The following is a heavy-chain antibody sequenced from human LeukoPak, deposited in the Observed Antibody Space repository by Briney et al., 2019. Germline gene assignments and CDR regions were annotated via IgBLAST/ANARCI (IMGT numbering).Heavy chain of an antibody. V-gene: IGHV3-7*03. CDR1: GFTLGKHW. CDR3: ARDQYDTWSRRGNFDS. CDR2: IKLDGSEK. D-gene: IGHD3-3*01. J-gene: IGHJ4*02. Sequence: GGSLRLSCVASGFTLGKHWMSWVRQAPGKGLEWVANIKLDGSEKNYVDSVKGRFTISRDNTKNSLYLQMNSLRAEDTAVFYCARDQYDTWSRRGNFDSWGQGTLVIVSS.